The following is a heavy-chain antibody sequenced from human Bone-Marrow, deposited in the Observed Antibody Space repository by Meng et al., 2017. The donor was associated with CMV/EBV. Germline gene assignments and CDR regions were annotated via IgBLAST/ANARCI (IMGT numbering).Heavy chain of an antibody. CDR2: IKRDESDK. V-gene: IGHV3-7*01. J-gene: IGHJ3*02. D-gene: IGHD3-22*01. Sequence: GESLKISCAASGFSFSNSFMTWVRQAPGKGLEWVANIKRDESDKNKNYVDSVKGRFTISRDNAKNSLYLQMNSLRADDTAMYYCARDPYGVGGYGAFDIWGRGTMVTGSS. CDR1: GFSFSNSF. CDR3: ARDPYGVGGYGAFDI.